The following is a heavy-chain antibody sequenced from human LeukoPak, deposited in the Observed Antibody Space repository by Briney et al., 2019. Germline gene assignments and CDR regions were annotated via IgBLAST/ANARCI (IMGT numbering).Heavy chain of an antibody. D-gene: IGHD1-26*01. CDR1: GYTFTGYY. CDR3: ARVIGGSYADAFDI. V-gene: IGHV1-2*02. J-gene: IGHJ3*02. Sequence: ASVKVSCKASGYTFTGYYMHWVRQAPGQGLEWMGWINPNSGGTNYAQKFQGRVTMTRDTSISTAYMELSRLRSDDTAVYYCARVIGGSYADAFDIWGQGTMVTVSS. CDR2: INPNSGGT.